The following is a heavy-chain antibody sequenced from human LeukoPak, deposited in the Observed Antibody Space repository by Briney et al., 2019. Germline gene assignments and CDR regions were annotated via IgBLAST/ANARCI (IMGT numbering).Heavy chain of an antibody. CDR2: VSGSGDST. CDR1: GFTFSNCS. Sequence: PGGSLRLSCAASGFTFSNCSMSWVRQDPGKGLEWVSGVSGSGDSTYYADSVKGRFTISRDNSNNTLFLLMNSLRAEDTAVYYCAKYMSSGSWGQGTLVTVSS. V-gene: IGHV3-23*01. J-gene: IGHJ5*02. D-gene: IGHD6-19*01. CDR3: AKYMSSGS.